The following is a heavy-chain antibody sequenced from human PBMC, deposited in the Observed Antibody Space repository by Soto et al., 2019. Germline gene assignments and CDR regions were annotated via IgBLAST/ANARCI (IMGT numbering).Heavy chain of an antibody. D-gene: IGHD4-17*01. Sequence: SETLSLTCTVSGGSISRYYWSWIRQPPGKGLEWIGFIYYSGITNYNPSLKSRVTISEDTSKNQFSLKMTSVTAADTALYYCARWAGADYADYWGQGTLVTVSS. J-gene: IGHJ4*02. CDR3: ARWAGADYADY. V-gene: IGHV4-59*08. CDR2: IYYSGIT. CDR1: GGSISRYY.